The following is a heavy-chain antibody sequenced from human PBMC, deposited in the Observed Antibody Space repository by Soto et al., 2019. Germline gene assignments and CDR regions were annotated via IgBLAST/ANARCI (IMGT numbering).Heavy chain of an antibody. CDR1: GFSLSNSGVG. CDR3: AHCTLHDYGDYDPGTSHVFDS. D-gene: IGHD4-17*01. J-gene: IGHJ4*02. V-gene: IGHV2-5*02. Sequence: QITLRESGPSPVKPTQTLTVTYTFSGFSLSNSGVGVAWIRQPPGKALEWLALIYGDNDKRYSPSLKTRLTIPKDTSKNQVVLTMTNMDPVETATYYCAHCTLHDYGDYDPGTSHVFDSWGQGTLVTVSS. CDR2: IYGDNDK.